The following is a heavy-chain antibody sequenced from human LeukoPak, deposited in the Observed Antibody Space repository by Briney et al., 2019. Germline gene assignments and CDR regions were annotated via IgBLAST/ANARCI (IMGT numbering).Heavy chain of an antibody. J-gene: IGHJ4*02. Sequence: TGGSLRLSCAASGFTFSRYTMNWVRQAPGKGLEWVSHISTSGSAMYYADSVKGRFTISRDNSKNTLYLQMDSLRADDTAVYYCARYSGSYYYPPAWDLWGQGTLVTVSS. CDR1: GFTFSRYT. D-gene: IGHD1-26*01. CDR3: ARYSGSYYYPPAWDL. V-gene: IGHV3-48*01. CDR2: ISTSGSAM.